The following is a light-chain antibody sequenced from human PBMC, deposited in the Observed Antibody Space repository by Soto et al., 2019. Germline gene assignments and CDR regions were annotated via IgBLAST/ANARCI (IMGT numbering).Light chain of an antibody. J-gene: IGKJ5*01. V-gene: IGKV2-28*01. Sequence: EIVMTQSPLTLPVTPGEPASISCRSIQSLLYNNTYNYLDWYVQKPGQSPQLLIYFGSNRAPGVPDRFSGSGSGTDFTLKINRVEAEDVGTHYCMQALQSLTFGQGTLLEI. CDR3: MQALQSLT. CDR1: QSLLYNNTYNY. CDR2: FGS.